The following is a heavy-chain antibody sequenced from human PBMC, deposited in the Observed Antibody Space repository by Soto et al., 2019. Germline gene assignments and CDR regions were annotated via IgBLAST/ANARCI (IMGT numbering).Heavy chain of an antibody. CDR3: ARAGQGRYYFDY. J-gene: IGHJ4*02. CDR2: INGDGSTT. V-gene: IGHV3-74*01. Sequence: EVHLVESGGGSVQPGGSLKLSCAGSGFAFSSYWIHWVRQVPGKGLVWVSRINGDGSTTSYADSVRGRFTISRDNAKDTLYLQMNSRRAEDTALFYCARAGQGRYYFDYWRQGTLVTVSS. CDR1: GFAFSSYW.